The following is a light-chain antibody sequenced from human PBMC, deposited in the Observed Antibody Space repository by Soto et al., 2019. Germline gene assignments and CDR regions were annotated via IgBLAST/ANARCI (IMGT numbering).Light chain of an antibody. V-gene: IGLV4-69*01. CDR2: LNSDGSH. CDR1: SGHSSYA. Sequence: QAVVTQSPSASASLGASVKLTCTLSSGHSSYAIAWHQQQPEKGPRYLMKLNSDGSHSKGDGIPDRFSGSSSGAERYLTISSLQSEDEADYYCQTWGTGIQVFGGGTKLNRP. CDR3: QTWGTGIQV. J-gene: IGLJ3*02.